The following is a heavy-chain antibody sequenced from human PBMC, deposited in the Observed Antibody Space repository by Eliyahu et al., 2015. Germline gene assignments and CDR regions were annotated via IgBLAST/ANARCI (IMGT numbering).Heavy chain of an antibody. CDR3: ARDLPPYTFDI. CDR1: GFTFSSYH. J-gene: IGHJ3*02. CDR2: IRXGSDTI. Sequence: EVQLVESGGGLVQPGGSLRXSCXAXGFTFSSYHMNWVRXAPGQGLEXVSYIRXGSDTIHYADSVKGRFTISRDNAKNSLFLQMNSLRAEDTAIYYCARDLPPYTFDIWGQGTMVTVSS. V-gene: IGHV3-48*01.